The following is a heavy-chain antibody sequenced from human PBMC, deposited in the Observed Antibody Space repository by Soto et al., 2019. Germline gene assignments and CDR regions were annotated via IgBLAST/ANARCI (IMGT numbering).Heavy chain of an antibody. CDR1: GITFSIYA. CDR2: ISGRGDST. V-gene: IGHV3-23*01. Sequence: EVQLLQSGGGLVQPGGSLRLSCAASGITFSIYAMSWVRQAPGKGLEWVSAISGRGDSTYYADSVEGRFTISRDNSKNTLYLQMTSLRAEEPAIYGVVPSAIVYMEGGGEGTPVTVSS. D-gene: IGHD2-2*01. CDR3: VPSAIVYMEG. J-gene: IGHJ6*03.